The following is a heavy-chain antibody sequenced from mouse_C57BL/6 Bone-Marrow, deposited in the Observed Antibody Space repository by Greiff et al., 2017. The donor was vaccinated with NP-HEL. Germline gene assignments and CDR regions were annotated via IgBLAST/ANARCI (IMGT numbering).Heavy chain of an antibody. Sequence: VQLKESVAELVRPGASVKLSCTASGFNIKNTYMHWVKQRPEQGLEWIGRIDPANGNTKYAPKFQGKATITADTSSNTAYLQLSSLTSEDTAIYYWARNYYCSSYRFAYWGQGTLVTVSA. CDR1: GFNIKNTY. CDR3: ARNYYCSSYRFAY. V-gene: IGHV14-3*01. J-gene: IGHJ3*01. D-gene: IGHD1-1*01. CDR2: IDPANGNT.